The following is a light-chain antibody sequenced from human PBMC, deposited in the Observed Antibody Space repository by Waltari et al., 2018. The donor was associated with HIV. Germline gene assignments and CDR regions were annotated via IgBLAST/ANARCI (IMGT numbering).Light chain of an antibody. CDR2: RNN. J-gene: IGLJ1*01. V-gene: IGLV1-47*01. CDR1: SSNIGSNY. CDR3: AAWDDSLSSV. Sequence: QSVLTQPPSASGTPGQRVTISCSGSSSNIGSNYVYWYQQFPGTAPKLLIYRNNQRPSGVPDRFSGSKSGTSASLAISGLRSEDEADYYCAAWDDSLSSVFGTGTKVTVL.